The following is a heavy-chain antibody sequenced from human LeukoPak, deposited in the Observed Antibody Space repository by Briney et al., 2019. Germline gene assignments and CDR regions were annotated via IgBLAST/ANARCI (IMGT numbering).Heavy chain of an antibody. Sequence: SQTLSLTCTVSGGSISSGGYYWSWIRQHPGKGLEWIGHTYYSGSTNYNPSLKSRVTISVDTSKNQFSLKLSSVTAADTAVYYCARDLIDFWSGYPRKDPNGFDPWGQGTLVTVSS. V-gene: IGHV4-31*03. CDR1: GGSISSGGYY. J-gene: IGHJ5*02. CDR2: TYYSGST. CDR3: ARDLIDFWSGYPRKDPNGFDP. D-gene: IGHD3-3*01.